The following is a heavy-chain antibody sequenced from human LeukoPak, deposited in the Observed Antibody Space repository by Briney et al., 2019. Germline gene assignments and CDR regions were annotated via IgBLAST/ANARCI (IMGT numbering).Heavy chain of an antibody. CDR2: ISTRGDKT. V-gene: IGHV3-23*01. CDR3: ARDNINRENDY. D-gene: IGHD1-14*01. Sequence: PGGSLRLSCAASGFTFSTYAMSWVRQSPGKGLEWVSSISTRGDKTYWADSVKGRFTVSRDNSKNTLYLQMQSLRADDSAAYYCARDNINRENDYWGQGTLVTVSS. J-gene: IGHJ4*02. CDR1: GFTFSTYA.